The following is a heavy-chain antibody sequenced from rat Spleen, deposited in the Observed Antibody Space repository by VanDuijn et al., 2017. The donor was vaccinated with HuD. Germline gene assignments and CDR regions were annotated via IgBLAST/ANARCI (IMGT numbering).Heavy chain of an antibody. CDR3: AEMGVMDA. CDR1: GFSLTSYG. J-gene: IGHJ4*01. V-gene: IGHV2-77*01. CDR2: IWGDGST. Sequence: QVQMKETGPGLVQTTQTLSVTCTVSGFSLTSYGVHWVRQAPGKGLEWMGIIWGDGSTNYNSALKSRLSISRDTSKSQVFLTMNSLQTDDTAVYYCAEMGVMDAWGQGASVTVSS.